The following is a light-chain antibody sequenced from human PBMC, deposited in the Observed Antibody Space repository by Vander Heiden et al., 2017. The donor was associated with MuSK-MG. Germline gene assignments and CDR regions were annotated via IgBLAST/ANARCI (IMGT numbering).Light chain of an antibody. CDR3: QHDSGYPYT. J-gene: IGKJ2*01. V-gene: IGKV1-5*03. Sequence: IQLPQSPSTLSASVGDRVTITCRASQSISRSLAWFQQKPGKAPKLLIYRASSLESGVPSNFSGSGSGTEFTLTISILHPDDFATYYCQHDSGYPYTFGPGTRLEIK. CDR2: RAS. CDR1: QSISRS.